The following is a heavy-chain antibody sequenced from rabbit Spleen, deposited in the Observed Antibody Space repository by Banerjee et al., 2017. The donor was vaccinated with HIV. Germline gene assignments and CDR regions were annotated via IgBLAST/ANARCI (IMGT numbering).Heavy chain of an antibody. CDR2: IDTGSSGFT. Sequence: QEQLEESGGGLVKPEGSLTLTCKASGFSFSSSSYMCWVRQAPGKGLEWIACIDTGSSGFTYFATWAKGRFTCSKTSSTTVTLQMTRLTAADTATYFCARDSGSSFSSYGMDLWGPGTLVTVS. CDR3: ARDSGSSFSSYGMDL. J-gene: IGHJ6*01. D-gene: IGHD8-1*01. V-gene: IGHV1S45*01. CDR1: GFSFSSSSY.